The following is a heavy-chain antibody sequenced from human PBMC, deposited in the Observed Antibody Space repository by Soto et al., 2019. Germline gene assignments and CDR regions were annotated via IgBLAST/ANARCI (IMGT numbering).Heavy chain of an antibody. V-gene: IGHV1-69*01. Sequence: QVQLVQSGAEVTEPGSSVKVSCKATGDLFNNYAFNWVRQAPGQGLGWLGRISPLFSTTNYAQKFQVRVTIGADELTTIVYLEVSNLESEDTAMYYCAAASSVAAAGYFKFWGQGTLVTVSP. CDR1: GDLFNNYA. CDR3: AAASSVAAAGYFKF. D-gene: IGHD6-13*01. J-gene: IGHJ4*02. CDR2: ISPLFSTT.